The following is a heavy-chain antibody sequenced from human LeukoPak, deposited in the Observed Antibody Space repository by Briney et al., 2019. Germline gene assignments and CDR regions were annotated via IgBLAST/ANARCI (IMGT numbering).Heavy chain of an antibody. J-gene: IGHJ5*02. V-gene: IGHV1-2*06. CDR2: INPNSGST. D-gene: IGHD5-24*01. Sequence: ASVKVSCKASGYTFTGYYMHWVRQAPGQGLEWMGQINPNSGSTNYAQKFQGRVTMTRDTSISTAYMELSRLRSDDTAVYYCARGRGPADFDPWGQGTLVTVSS. CDR3: ARGRGPADFDP. CDR1: GYTFTGYY.